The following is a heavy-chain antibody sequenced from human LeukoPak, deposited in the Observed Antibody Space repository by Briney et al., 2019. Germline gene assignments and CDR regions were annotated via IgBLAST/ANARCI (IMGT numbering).Heavy chain of an antibody. CDR2: INPNSGGT. Sequence: ASVKVSCKASGYTFTSYYMHWVRQAPGQGLEWMGWINPNSGGTNYAQKFQGRVTMTRDTSISTAYMELSRLRSDDAAVYYCARAGLGEPPGLDYWGQGTLVTVSS. J-gene: IGHJ4*02. D-gene: IGHD3-16*01. CDR3: ARAGLGEPPGLDY. CDR1: GYTFTSYY. V-gene: IGHV1-2*02.